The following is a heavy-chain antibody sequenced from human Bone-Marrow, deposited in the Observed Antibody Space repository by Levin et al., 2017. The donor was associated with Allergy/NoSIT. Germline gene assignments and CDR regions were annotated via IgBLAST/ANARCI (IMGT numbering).Heavy chain of an antibody. Sequence: GESLKISCEVSGFSLSVAWMNWVRQAPGKGLEWVGRIKNMYDGGTTDYAPPVKGRFIISRDDSRNMLYLQMNSLRSEDTATYFCVTGGDTTLRDIVQASNAFDIWGQGTLVVVSS. CDR1: GFSLSVAW. D-gene: IGHD5-12*01. CDR2: IKNMYDGGTT. CDR3: VTGGDTTLRDIVQASNAFDI. V-gene: IGHV3-15*07. J-gene: IGHJ3*02.